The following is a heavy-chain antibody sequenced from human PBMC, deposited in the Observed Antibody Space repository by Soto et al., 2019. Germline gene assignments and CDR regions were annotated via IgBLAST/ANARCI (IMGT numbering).Heavy chain of an antibody. Sequence: ASVKVSCKASGCTFISFGLIWVRQAPGQGLQWMGWISPYNGNTDYGQKFQGRVTMTTDTSSSTAYMELRSLRSDDTAIYYCARPLDHYYYGMDVWGQGTTVTVSS. CDR3: ARPLDHYYYGMDV. V-gene: IGHV1-18*01. CDR2: ISPYNGNT. J-gene: IGHJ6*02. CDR1: GCTFISFG.